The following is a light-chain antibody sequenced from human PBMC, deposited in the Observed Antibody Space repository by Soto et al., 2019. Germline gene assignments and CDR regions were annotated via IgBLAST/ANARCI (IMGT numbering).Light chain of an antibody. J-gene: IGKJ1*01. V-gene: IGKV3-11*01. CDR2: DAY. Sequence: EIVLTQSPATLSLSPGERATLSCRASLSVNFYLAWYQQKPGQPPRLLIDDAYTRATGIPARFSGSGSATDFTLTISSLEPEDFAVYYCQQRSKWPRTFGQGTKVEIK. CDR3: QQRSKWPRT. CDR1: LSVNFY.